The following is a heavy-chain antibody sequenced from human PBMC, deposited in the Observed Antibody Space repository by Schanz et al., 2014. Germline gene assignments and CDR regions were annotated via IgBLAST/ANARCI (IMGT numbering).Heavy chain of an antibody. V-gene: IGHV3-23*01. Sequence: EVQLLESGGGLVQPGGSLRLSCAASGFTFSNYAMGWVRQTPGKGLEWVSTLSGSGAGTYYADSVKGRFTISRDNSKNTPYLQMNSLRAEDTAVYYCAKDQGSYGSGSYSYFDYWGQGTLATVSS. D-gene: IGHD3-10*01. CDR2: LSGSGAGT. CDR3: AKDQGSYGSGSYSYFDY. CDR1: GFTFSNYA. J-gene: IGHJ4*02.